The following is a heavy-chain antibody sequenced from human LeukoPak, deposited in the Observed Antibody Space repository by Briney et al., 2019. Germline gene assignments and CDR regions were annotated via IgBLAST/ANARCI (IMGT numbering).Heavy chain of an antibody. CDR2: ISGSGGST. Sequence: HPGGSLRLSCAASGFTFSSYAMSWVRQAPGKGLEWVSAISGSGGSTYYADSVKGRFTISRDNSKNTLYLQMNSLRAEDTAVYYCVKDRRGYSGYADYWGQGILVTVSS. CDR1: GFTFSSYA. J-gene: IGHJ4*02. CDR3: VKDRRGYSGYADY. D-gene: IGHD5-12*01. V-gene: IGHV3-23*01.